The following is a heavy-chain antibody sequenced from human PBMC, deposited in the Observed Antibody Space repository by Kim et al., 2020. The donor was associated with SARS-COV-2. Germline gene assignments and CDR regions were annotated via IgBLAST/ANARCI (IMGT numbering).Heavy chain of an antibody. J-gene: IGHJ4*02. CDR1: GFTFSSYA. Sequence: GGSLRLSCAASGFTFSSYAMSWVRQAPGKGLEWVSAISGSGGSTYYADSVKGRFTISRDNSKNTLYLQMNSLRAEDTAVYYCAKDRTPQPSSQHYYDCWSGYYYFDYWGQGTLVTVSS. D-gene: IGHD3-3*01. CDR3: AKDRTPQPSSQHYYDCWSGYYYFDY. V-gene: IGHV3-23*01. CDR2: ISGSGGST.